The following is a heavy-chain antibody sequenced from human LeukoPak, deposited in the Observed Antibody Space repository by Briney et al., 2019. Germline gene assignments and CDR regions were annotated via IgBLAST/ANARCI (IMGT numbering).Heavy chain of an antibody. D-gene: IGHD2-2*01. CDR3: VKDPRYCSSTHCSGA. CDR1: GFTFSTYG. V-gene: IGHV3-30*18. J-gene: IGHJ5*02. CDR2: ISYDGVNR. Sequence: GGSLRLSCVVSGFTFSTYGMHWVRQAPGKGLEWVAFISYDGVNRQYADSVKGRVTISRDNSKSTLYMQINSLRPEDTAVYYCVKDPRYCSSTHCSGAWGQGTLVTVSS.